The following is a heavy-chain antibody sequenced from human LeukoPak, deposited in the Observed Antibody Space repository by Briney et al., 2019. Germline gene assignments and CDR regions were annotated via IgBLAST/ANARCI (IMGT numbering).Heavy chain of an antibody. CDR3: ARVRPPSGRSYGSDY. CDR2: ISAYNGNT. CDR1: GYTFTSYG. Sequence: ASVKVSCKASGYTFTSYGISWVRPTPGQGLEWMGWISAYNGNTNYAQKLQGRVTMITDTSTSTAYMELRSLRSDDTAVYYCARVRPPSGRSYGSDYWGQGTLVTVSS. D-gene: IGHD5-18*01. V-gene: IGHV1-18*01. J-gene: IGHJ4*02.